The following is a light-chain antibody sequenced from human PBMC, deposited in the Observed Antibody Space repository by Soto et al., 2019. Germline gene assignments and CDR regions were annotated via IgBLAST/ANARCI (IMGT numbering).Light chain of an antibody. Sequence: DIQMTQSPSTLSASVGDRVTITCRASQSISSWLAWYQQKPGKAPKLLIHDASSLESGVPSRFSGSGSGTEFTLTISSLQPDDFATYYCQQYNSYSWTFGQGPKVDIK. V-gene: IGKV1-5*01. J-gene: IGKJ1*01. CDR1: QSISSW. CDR3: QQYNSYSWT. CDR2: DAS.